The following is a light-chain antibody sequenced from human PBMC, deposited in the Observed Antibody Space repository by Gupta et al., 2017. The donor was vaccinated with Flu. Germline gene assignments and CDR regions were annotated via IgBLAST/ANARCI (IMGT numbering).Light chain of an antibody. CDR3: MQGTYWPFT. V-gene: IGKV2-30*01. CDR1: QSLVYIDGNTY. Sequence: DVVLTLSPLSLPVALVRPAAFSCRSSQSLVYIDGNTYLSWFQQRPGQSPRRLIYKVSNRDSGVPDRFSGSGSGTDFTLKISRVEAEDVGVYYCMQGTYWPFTFGPGTKVDIK. CDR2: KVS. J-gene: IGKJ3*01.